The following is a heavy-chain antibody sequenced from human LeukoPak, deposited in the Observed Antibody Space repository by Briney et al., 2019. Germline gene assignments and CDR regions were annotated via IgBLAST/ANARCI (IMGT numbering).Heavy chain of an antibody. J-gene: IGHJ5*02. CDR2: ISYGNT. D-gene: IGHD5-18*01. CDR1: GGSISTYY. Sequence: SETLSLTCSVSGGSISTYYWNWIRQTPGKGLEWIGHISYGNTDYNPSLKSRVTISVDTSKNQFSLKLTSVTAADTAVYYCARDKAHSYGRYFDPWGQGAIVTVSS. V-gene: IGHV4-59*01. CDR3: ARDKAHSYGRYFDP.